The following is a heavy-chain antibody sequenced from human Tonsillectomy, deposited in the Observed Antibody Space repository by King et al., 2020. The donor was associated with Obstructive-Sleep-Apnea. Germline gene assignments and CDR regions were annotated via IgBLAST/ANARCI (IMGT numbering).Heavy chain of an antibody. CDR2: ITNSGDRT. J-gene: IGHJ4*02. V-gene: IGHV3-48*04. D-gene: IGHD1/OR15-1a*01. Sequence: VQLVESGGDLIRPGGSLRLSCAASGFTLSYYSMNWFRQAPGKGLEWISFITNSGDRTDYSDAVKGRFTISRDNAKNSMFLQMNDLRAEDTGVSFFARANLGSILGGTIDFWGQGAQVTVSS. CDR3: ARANLGSILGGTIDF. CDR1: GFTLSYYS.